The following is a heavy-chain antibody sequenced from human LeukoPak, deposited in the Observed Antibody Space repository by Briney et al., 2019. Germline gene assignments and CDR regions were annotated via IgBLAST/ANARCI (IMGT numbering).Heavy chain of an antibody. Sequence: SETLSLTCAVYGGSFSGYYWSWIRQPPGKGLEWIGSIYYSGSTYYNPSLKSRVNISVDTSKNQFSLKLSSVTAADTAVYYCARVDQSGYYYDSSGYYGFDYWGQRTLVTVSS. D-gene: IGHD3-22*01. CDR2: IYYSGST. CDR1: GGSFSGYY. CDR3: ARVDQSGYYYDSSGYYGFDY. J-gene: IGHJ4*02. V-gene: IGHV4-34*01.